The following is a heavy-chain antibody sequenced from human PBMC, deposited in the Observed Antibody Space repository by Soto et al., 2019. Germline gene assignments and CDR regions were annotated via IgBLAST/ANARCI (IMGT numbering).Heavy chain of an antibody. J-gene: IGHJ4*02. CDR3: AREGCSSTSCQPDDDYGDYYFDY. D-gene: IGHD2-2*01. CDR1: GYTFTSYG. CDR2: ISAYNGKT. Sequence: GASVKVSCKASGYTFTSYGISWVRQAPGQGLEWMGRISAYNGKTNYAQKIQGRDTMTTDTSTSTAYIELRSLRSDDTAVYYRAREGCSSTSCQPDDDYGDYYFDYWGQGTLVTVSS. V-gene: IGHV1-18*01.